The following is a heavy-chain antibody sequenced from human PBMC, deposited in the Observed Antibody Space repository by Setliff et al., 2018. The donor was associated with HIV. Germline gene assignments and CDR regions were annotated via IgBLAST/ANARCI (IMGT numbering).Heavy chain of an antibody. CDR2: IWTSSRI. D-gene: IGHD2-2*01. V-gene: IGHV3-48*01. Sequence: GGSLRLSCAASGFTFSSYSMNWVRQAPGKGLEWFSNIWTSSRISYGASVKGRFTISRDNSKNTLYLQMNSLRAEDTAVYYCARSRTIRYCSSTSCPSLDVWGRGTTVTVSS. CDR3: ARSRTIRYCSSTSCPSLDV. J-gene: IGHJ6*04. CDR1: GFTFSSYS.